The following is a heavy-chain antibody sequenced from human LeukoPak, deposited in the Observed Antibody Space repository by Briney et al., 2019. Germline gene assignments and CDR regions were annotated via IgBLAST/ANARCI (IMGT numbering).Heavy chain of an antibody. J-gene: IGHJ4*02. D-gene: IGHD6-19*01. Sequence: PGGSLRLSCAASGFTFSSYAMNWVRQAPGEGLEWVSNISGRGGSTYYADSVKGRFTISRDNSKNTLYLQMNSLRAEDTAVYYCAKSVGGTGDPVDYWGQGTLVIVSA. CDR2: ISGRGGST. V-gene: IGHV3-23*01. CDR3: AKSVGGTGDPVDY. CDR1: GFTFSSYA.